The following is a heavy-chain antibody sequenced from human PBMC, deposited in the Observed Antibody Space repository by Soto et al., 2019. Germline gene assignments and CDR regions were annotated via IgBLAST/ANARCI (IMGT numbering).Heavy chain of an antibody. J-gene: IGHJ3*02. D-gene: IGHD2-15*01. V-gene: IGHV4-39*01. CDR1: GGSISTSVYY. CDR2: IYYSGSA. CDR3: ARQGSRAFDI. Sequence: SETLSLTCTVSGGSISTSVYYWGWIRQPPGRGLEWMANIYYSGSAYYNPSLKSRVSTSVDTSKNQFSLKLRSVTAADTAVYYCARQGSRAFDIWGQGTMVTVSS.